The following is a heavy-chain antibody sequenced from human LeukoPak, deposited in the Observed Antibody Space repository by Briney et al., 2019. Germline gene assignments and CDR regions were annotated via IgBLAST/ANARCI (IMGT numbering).Heavy chain of an antibody. Sequence: SETLSLTCAVSGGSISSGGYSWSWLRQPPGKGLEWIGYIYHSGSTYYNPSLKSRVTISVDRSKNQFSLKLSSVTAADTAVYYCARGSLRDNWFDPWGQGTLVTVSS. V-gene: IGHV4-30-2*01. CDR3: ARGSLRDNWFDP. CDR2: IYHSGST. CDR1: GGSISSGGYS. J-gene: IGHJ5*02.